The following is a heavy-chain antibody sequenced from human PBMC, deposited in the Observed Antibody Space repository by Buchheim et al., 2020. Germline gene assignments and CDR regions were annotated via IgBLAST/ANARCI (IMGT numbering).Heavy chain of an antibody. V-gene: IGHV3-21*01. D-gene: IGHD3-22*01. Sequence: VQLVESGGGVVQPGRSLRLSCAASGFTFSSYSMNWVRQAPGKGLEWVSSISSSSSYIYYADSVKGRFTISRDNAKNSLYLQMNSLRAEDTAVYYCAREMEDYYDSREFDYWGQGTL. CDR2: ISSSSSYI. J-gene: IGHJ4*02. CDR1: GFTFSSYS. CDR3: AREMEDYYDSREFDY.